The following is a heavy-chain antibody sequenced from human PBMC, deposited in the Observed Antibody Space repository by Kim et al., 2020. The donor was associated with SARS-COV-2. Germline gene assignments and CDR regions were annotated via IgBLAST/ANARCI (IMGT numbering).Heavy chain of an antibody. V-gene: IGHV1-3*01. D-gene: IGHD5-12*01. CDR2: INAGNGNT. CDR3: ARSPDIVATISLDY. Sequence: ASVKVSCKASGYTFTSYAMHWVRQAPGQRLEWMGWINAGNGNTKYSQKFQGRVTITRDTTASTAYMELSSLRSEDTAVYYCARSPDIVATISLDYWGQGTLVTVSS. J-gene: IGHJ4*02. CDR1: GYTFTSYA.